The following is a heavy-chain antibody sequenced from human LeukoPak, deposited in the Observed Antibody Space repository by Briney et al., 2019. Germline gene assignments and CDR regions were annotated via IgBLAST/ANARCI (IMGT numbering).Heavy chain of an antibody. CDR1: GGSISSSSYY. J-gene: IGHJ6*02. CDR3: ARGVTDYYGSGSRGPHYYYGMDV. CDR2: IYYSGST. V-gene: IGHV4-39*07. D-gene: IGHD3-10*01. Sequence: SETLSLTCTVSGGSISSSSYYWGWIRQPPGKGLEWIGSIYYSGSTYYNPSLKSRVTISVDTSKNQFSLKLSSVTAADTAVYYCARGVTDYYGSGSRGPHYYYGMDVWGQGTTVTVSS.